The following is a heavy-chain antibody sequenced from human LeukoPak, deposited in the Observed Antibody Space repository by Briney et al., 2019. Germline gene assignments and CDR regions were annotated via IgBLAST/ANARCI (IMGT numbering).Heavy chain of an antibody. CDR2: ISGSGGST. D-gene: IGHD3-10*01. CDR1: GFTFSSYA. Sequence: GGSLRLSCAASGFTFSSYAMSWVRQAPGKGLEWVSAISGSGGSTYYADSVKGRFTISRDNSKNTLYLQMNSLRAEDTAVYYCAKDRLPMVRGVTTILDYWGQGTLVTVSS. J-gene: IGHJ4*02. CDR3: AKDRLPMVRGVTTILDY. V-gene: IGHV3-23*01.